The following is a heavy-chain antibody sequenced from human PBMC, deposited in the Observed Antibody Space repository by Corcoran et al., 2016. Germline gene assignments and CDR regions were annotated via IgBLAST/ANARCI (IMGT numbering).Heavy chain of an antibody. V-gene: IGHV1-69*01. Sequence: QVQLVQSGAEVKKPGSSVKVSCKASGGTFSSYAISWVRQAPGLGLEWMGGIIPIFGTANYAQKFQGRVTITADESTSTAYMELSSLGSEDTAVDDCASPNCSGGSCFGYYYGMDVWGQGTTVTVSS. CDR2: IIPIFGTA. CDR1: GGTFSSYA. CDR3: ASPNCSGGSCFGYYYGMDV. J-gene: IGHJ6*02. D-gene: IGHD2-15*01.